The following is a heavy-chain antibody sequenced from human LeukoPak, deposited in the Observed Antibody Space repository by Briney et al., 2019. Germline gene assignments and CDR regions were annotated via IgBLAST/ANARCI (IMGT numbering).Heavy chain of an antibody. D-gene: IGHD3-16*01. CDR2: IYSGDNT. Sequence: PSETLSLTCAVYGGSFSGYYWSWIRQPPGKGLEWVSVIYSGDNTYYVESVKGRFTISRDNSKNTLFLQMNRLRAEDTAVYYCAGRRVLDASFDYWGEGTLVTVSS. CDR3: AGRRVLDASFDY. V-gene: IGHV3-66*02. CDR1: GGSFSGYY. J-gene: IGHJ4*02.